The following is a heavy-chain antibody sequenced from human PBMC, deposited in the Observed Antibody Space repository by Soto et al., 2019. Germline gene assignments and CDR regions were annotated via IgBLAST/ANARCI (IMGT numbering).Heavy chain of an antibody. CDR2: IYPGDSDA. D-gene: IGHD6-13*01. V-gene: IGHV5-51*01. CDR3: ARLDSRSWYYYYGMDV. Sequence: PGESLKISCKGSGYSFTSYWIGWVRQMPGKGLEWMGIIYPGDSDARYSPSFQGQVTISADKSISTAYLQWSSLKASDTAMYYCARLDSRSWYYYYGMDVWGQGTTVTVSS. CDR1: GYSFTSYW. J-gene: IGHJ6*02.